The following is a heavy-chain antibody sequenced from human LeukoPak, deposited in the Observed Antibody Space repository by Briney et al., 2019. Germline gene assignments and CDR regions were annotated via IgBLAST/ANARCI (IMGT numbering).Heavy chain of an antibody. CDR1: GYTFTDYA. CDR3: ARGIGYCSDFSCHLDP. J-gene: IGHJ5*02. Sequence: ASVKVSCKASGYTFTDYAMNWVRQSPGQGPQWMGWIHTDTGNPTYAQGLSGRFVFSLDTSVSTAYLQINSLEAEDTAIYFCARGIGYCSDFSCHLDPWGQGTLVTVSS. D-gene: IGHD2-15*01. V-gene: IGHV7-4-1*02. CDR2: IHTDTGNP.